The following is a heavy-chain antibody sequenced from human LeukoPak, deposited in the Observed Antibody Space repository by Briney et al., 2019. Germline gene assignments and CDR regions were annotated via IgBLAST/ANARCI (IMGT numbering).Heavy chain of an antibody. V-gene: IGHV4-34*01. D-gene: IGHD1/OR15-1a*01. CDR1: GGSFSGYY. CDR3: ARIAGEHDY. CDR2: VNHSGST. Sequence: SETLSLTCAVYGGSFSGYYWSWIRQPPGKGLEWIGEVNHSGSTNYNPSLKSRVTISVDTSKNQFSLKLSSVTAADTAVCYCARIAGEHDYWGQGTLVTVSS. J-gene: IGHJ4*02.